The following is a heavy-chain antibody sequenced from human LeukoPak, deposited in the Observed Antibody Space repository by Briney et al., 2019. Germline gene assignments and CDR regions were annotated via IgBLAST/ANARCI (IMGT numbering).Heavy chain of an antibody. Sequence: GGSLRLSCAASGFPFSSYSMTWVRQAPGKGLEWVANIKPDGTTKFYVDSVKGRFTISRDNALNSLYLQMNSLRAEDTAVYYCARDARATEDSSNWNWFDPWGQGTLVTVSS. CDR3: ARDARATEDSSNWNWFDP. CDR2: IKPDGTTK. D-gene: IGHD6-13*01. V-gene: IGHV3-7*01. CDR1: GFPFSSYS. J-gene: IGHJ5*02.